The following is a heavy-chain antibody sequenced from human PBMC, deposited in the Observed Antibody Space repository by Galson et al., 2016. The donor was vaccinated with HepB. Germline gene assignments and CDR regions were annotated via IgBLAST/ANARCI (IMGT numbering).Heavy chain of an antibody. CDR1: GFDLSRAD. CDR2: ISGDGGPR. V-gene: IGHV3-30*03. D-gene: IGHD3-10*01. Sequence: SLRLSCAVSGFDLSRADMHWVRQTPTKGLEWLTFISGDGGPRSYAESVRGRFSISKDISRNTVSLLMNSLRVDDAALYYCVREGRGPLMRRHFGSWGQGTLVSVSS. CDR3: VREGRGPLMRRHFGS. J-gene: IGHJ4*02.